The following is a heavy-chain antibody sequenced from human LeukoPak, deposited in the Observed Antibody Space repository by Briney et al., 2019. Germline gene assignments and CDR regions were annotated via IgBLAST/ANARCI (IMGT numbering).Heavy chain of an antibody. CDR3: TTDFVPSGRRVPAAIG. Sequence: KPGGSLRLSCAASGFTFSSYSMTWVRQAPGKGLEWVGRIKSKTDGGTTDYAAPVKGRFTISRDDSKNTLYLQMNSLKTEDTAVYYCTTDFVPSGRRVPAAIGWGQGTLVTVSS. CDR1: GFTFSSYS. V-gene: IGHV3-15*01. CDR2: IKSKTDGGTT. D-gene: IGHD2-2*02. J-gene: IGHJ4*02.